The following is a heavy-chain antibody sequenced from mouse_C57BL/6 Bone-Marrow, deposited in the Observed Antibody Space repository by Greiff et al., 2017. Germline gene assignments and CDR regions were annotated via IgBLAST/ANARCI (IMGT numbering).Heavy chain of an antibody. D-gene: IGHD1-1*01. CDR3: ARPYGSSYNY. CDR1: GYTFTSYG. CDR2: IYPRSGNT. J-gene: IGHJ2*01. Sequence: QVQLKESGAELARPGASVKLSCKASGYTFTSYGISWVKQRTGQGLEWIGEIYPRSGNTYYNEKFKGKATPTADKSSSTAYMELRSLTSEDSAVYFCARPYGSSYNYWGQGTTLTVSS. V-gene: IGHV1-81*01.